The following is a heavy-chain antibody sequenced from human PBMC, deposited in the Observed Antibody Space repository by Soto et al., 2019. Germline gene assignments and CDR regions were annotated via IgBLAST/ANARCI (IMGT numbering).Heavy chain of an antibody. CDR3: AKEYSSGWNEEYFQH. CDR1: GFTFSSYG. CDR2: ISYDGSNK. V-gene: IGHV3-30*18. J-gene: IGHJ1*01. Sequence: GGSLRLSCAASGFTFSSYGMHWVRQAPGKGLEWVAVISYDGSNKYYADSVKGRFTISRDNSKNTLYLQMNSLRAEDTAVYYCAKEYSSGWNEEYFQHWGQGTLVTVSS. D-gene: IGHD6-19*01.